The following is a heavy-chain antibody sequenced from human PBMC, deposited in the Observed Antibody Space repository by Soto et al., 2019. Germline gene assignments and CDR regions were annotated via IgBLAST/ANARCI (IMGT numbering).Heavy chain of an antibody. J-gene: IGHJ4*02. V-gene: IGHV4-39*01. CDR3: ARQDGGRYQPAVYFDY. D-gene: IGHD1-26*01. CDR2: IYYSGST. CDR1: GGSISSSSYY. Sequence: SETLSLTCTVSGGSISSSSYYWGWIRQPPGKGLEWIGSIYYSGSTYYNPSLKSRVTISVDTSKNQFSLKLSSVTASDTAVYHCARQDGGRYQPAVYFDYWGKVTRVTVAS.